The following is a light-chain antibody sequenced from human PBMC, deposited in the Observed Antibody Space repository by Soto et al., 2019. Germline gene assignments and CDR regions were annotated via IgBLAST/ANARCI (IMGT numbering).Light chain of an antibody. J-gene: IGKJ3*01. Sequence: DIVLTQSPATLSLSPGESATLSCRASQSVSAFLAWYQQKPGQAPRLLISDASNRATGIPARFSGSGSGTDFTLTISSLEPEDFAVYYCQQRGNWPGVTFGPGTRVDIK. CDR1: QSVSAF. CDR3: QQRGNWPGVT. V-gene: IGKV3-11*01. CDR2: DAS.